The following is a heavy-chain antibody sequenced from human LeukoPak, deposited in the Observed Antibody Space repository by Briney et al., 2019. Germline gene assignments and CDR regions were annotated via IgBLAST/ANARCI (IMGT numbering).Heavy chain of an antibody. CDR1: GFTFGDYA. CDR3: HGQVN. CDR2: IRSKANGGTA. J-gene: IGHJ3*01. Sequence: PGGSLRLSCTTSGFTFGDYAISWVRQAPGRGLEWVGFIRSKANGGTAEYAASVKGRFTISREDSKSVAYLEMNSLKTEDTAVYYCHGQVNWGQGTMVTVSS. V-gene: IGHV3-49*04.